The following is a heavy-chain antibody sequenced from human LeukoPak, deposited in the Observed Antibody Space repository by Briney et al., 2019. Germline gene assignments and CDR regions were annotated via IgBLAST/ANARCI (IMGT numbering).Heavy chain of an antibody. CDR2: ISAYNGNT. J-gene: IGHJ5*02. D-gene: IGHD3-22*01. CDR1: GYTFTSYG. CDR3: ARARDYYDILDWFDP. V-gene: IGHV1-18*01. Sequence: ASVKVSCKASGYTFTSYGISWVRQAPGQGLEWMGWISAYNGNTNYAQKLQGRVTMTTDTSTSTAYMELRSLRSDDTAVYYCARARDYYDILDWFDPWGQGTLVTVFS.